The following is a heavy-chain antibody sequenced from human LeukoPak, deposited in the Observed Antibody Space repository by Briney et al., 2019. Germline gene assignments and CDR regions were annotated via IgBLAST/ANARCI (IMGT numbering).Heavy chain of an antibody. CDR2: IDPSDSYT. J-gene: IGHJ5*02. D-gene: IGHD1-14*01. V-gene: IGHV5-10-1*01. CDR1: GYRFNAYW. Sequence: GESLKISCKGSGYRFNAYWIAWVRQMPGKGLEWMGRIDPSDSYTNYSPSFQGHVTISADKSISTAYLQWSSLKASDTAMYYCARHEPPGGWFDPWGQGTLVTVSS. CDR3: ARHEPPGGWFDP.